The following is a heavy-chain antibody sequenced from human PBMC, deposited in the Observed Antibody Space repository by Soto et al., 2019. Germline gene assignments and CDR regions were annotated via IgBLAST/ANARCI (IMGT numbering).Heavy chain of an antibody. D-gene: IGHD6-19*01. CDR3: ASTSLYSSGWYEVWADFDY. J-gene: IGHJ4*02. Sequence: QVQLVESGGGVVQPGRSLRLSCSASGFTFSSYGMHWVRQAPGKGLEWVAVISYDGSNKYYADSVKGRFTISRDNSKNTLYLQMNSLIAEDTAVYYCASTSLYSSGWYEVWADFDYWGQGTLVTVSS. CDR1: GFTFSSYG. V-gene: IGHV3-30*03. CDR2: ISYDGSNK.